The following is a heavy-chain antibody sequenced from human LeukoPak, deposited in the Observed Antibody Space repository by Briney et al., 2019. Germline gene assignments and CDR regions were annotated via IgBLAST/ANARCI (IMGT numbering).Heavy chain of an antibody. D-gene: IGHD2-15*01. Sequence: PSQTLSLACTVSGGSISSGDYYWSWIRQPPGKSLEWIGYIYYSGSTYYNPSLKSRVTISLDTSKNQFSLKLSSVTAADTAVYYCARELGYCSGGSCYKDWYFDLWGRGTLVTVSS. CDR2: IYYSGST. V-gene: IGHV4-30-4*01. CDR1: GGSISSGDYY. CDR3: ARELGYCSGGSCYKDWYFDL. J-gene: IGHJ2*01.